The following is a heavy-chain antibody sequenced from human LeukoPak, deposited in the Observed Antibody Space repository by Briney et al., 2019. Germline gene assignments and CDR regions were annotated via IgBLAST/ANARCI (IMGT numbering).Heavy chain of an antibody. CDR3: AKVRDGYNRIRNAFDI. J-gene: IGHJ3*02. CDR2: ISGSGGST. V-gene: IGHV3-23*01. CDR1: GFTFSSYA. D-gene: IGHD5-24*01. Sequence: GGSLRLSCAASGFTFSSYAMSWVRQAPGKGLEWVSAISGSGGSTYYADSVKGRFTISRDNSKNTLYLQMNSLRAEDTAVYYCAKVRDGYNRIRNAFDIWGQGTMVTVSS.